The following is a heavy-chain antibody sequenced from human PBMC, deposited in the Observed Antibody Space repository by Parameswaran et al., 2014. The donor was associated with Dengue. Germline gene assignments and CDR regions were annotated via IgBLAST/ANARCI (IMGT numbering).Heavy chain of an antibody. V-gene: IGHV1-69*02. J-gene: IGHJ6*02. CDR2: IIPILGIA. CDR3: ARRLGAYYYGMDV. D-gene: IGHD3-10*01. Sequence: WVRQAPGQGLEWMGRIIPILGIANYAQKFQGRVTITADKSTSTAYMELSSLRSEDTAVYYCARRLGAYYYGMDVWGQGTTVTVSS.